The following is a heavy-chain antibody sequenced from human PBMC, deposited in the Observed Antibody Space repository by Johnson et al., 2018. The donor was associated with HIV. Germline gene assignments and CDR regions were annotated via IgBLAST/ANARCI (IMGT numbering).Heavy chain of an antibody. CDR2: INWNGGST. D-gene: IGHD5-12*01. CDR3: ARGRFPEYIDIASGAFDI. J-gene: IGHJ3*02. Sequence: VQLVESGGGVVRPGGSLRLSCAASGFTFDDYGMSWVRQAPGKGLEWVSGINWNGGSTGYADSVKGRFTLPRDNANNSLYLQMNSLRPEDTAVYYCARGRFPEYIDIASGAFDIWGQGTMVTVSS. V-gene: IGHV3-20*04. CDR1: GFTFDDYG.